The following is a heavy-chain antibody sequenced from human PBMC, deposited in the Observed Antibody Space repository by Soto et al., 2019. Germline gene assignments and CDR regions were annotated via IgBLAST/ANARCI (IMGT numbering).Heavy chain of an antibody. CDR1: GGSISSYY. CDR2: IYYSGST. Sequence: SETLSLTCTVSGGSISSYYWSWIRQPPGKGLEWIGYIYYSGSTNYNPSLKSRVTISVGTSKNQFSLKLSSVTAADTAVYYCARSIYYGGNSYFDYWGQGTLVTVSS. CDR3: ARSIYYGGNSYFDY. J-gene: IGHJ4*02. D-gene: IGHD4-17*01. V-gene: IGHV4-59*01.